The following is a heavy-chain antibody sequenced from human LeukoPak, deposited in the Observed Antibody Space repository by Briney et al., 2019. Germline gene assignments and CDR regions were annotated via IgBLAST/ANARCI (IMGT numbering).Heavy chain of an antibody. Sequence: PSETLSLTCSVSGCSVTSGSYYWTWIRQSAGKGLEWIGYIYYTGTTNYNPSLKSRVTISLDTSKDQFSLSVSSVTAADTGTYYCASPGPDYGDYAYAYWGQGSLVTVSS. D-gene: IGHD4-17*01. J-gene: IGHJ4*02. V-gene: IGHV4-61*01. CDR2: IYYTGTT. CDR3: ASPGPDYGDYAYAY. CDR1: GCSVTSGSYY.